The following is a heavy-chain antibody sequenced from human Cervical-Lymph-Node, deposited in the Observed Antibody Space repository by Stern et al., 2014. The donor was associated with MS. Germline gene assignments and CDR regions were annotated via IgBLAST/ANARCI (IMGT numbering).Heavy chain of an antibody. V-gene: IGHV3-30-3*01. CDR3: ARGGRGVSLEY. J-gene: IGHJ4*02. D-gene: IGHD3-10*01. CDR2: VSYDGTQR. Sequence: QVQLVESGGGVVQPGRSLSLSCVASGFTFSTYAMHWVRQAPGKGLEWVAFVSYDGTQRNSTDSVKARFTISRDNSKNTLYLHMNSLRDEDTAVYFCARGGRGVSLEYWGQGALVTVSS. CDR1: GFTFSTYA.